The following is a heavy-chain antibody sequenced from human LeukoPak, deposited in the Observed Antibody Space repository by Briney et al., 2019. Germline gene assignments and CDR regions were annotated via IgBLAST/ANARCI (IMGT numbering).Heavy chain of an antibody. V-gene: IGHV1-2*06. J-gene: IGHJ5*02. CDR2: INPNSGGT. CDR1: GYTFTGYY. CDR3: ASGYSGYDNWFDP. Sequence: GASVKVSCKASGYTFTGYYMHWVRQAPGQGLEWMGRINPNSGGTNYAQKFQGRVTMTRDTSISTAYLELSRLRSDDTAVYYCASGYSGYDNWFDPWGQGTLVTVSS. D-gene: IGHD5-12*01.